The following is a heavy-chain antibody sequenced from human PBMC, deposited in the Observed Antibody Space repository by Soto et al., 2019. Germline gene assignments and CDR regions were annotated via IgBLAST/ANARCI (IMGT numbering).Heavy chain of an antibody. CDR1: GFTFSSYG. Sequence: ESGGGVVQPGRSLRLSCAASGFTFSSYGMHWVRQAPGKGLEWVAVIWYDGSNKYYADSVKGRFTISRDNSKNTLYLQMNSLRAEDTAVYYCARDPRGSSSHDGWFDPWGQGTLVTVSS. D-gene: IGHD6-13*01. J-gene: IGHJ5*02. CDR3: ARDPRGSSSHDGWFDP. V-gene: IGHV3-33*01. CDR2: IWYDGSNK.